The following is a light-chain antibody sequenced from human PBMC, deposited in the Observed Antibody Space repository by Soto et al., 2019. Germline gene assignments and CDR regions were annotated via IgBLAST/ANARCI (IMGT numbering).Light chain of an antibody. CDR1: QRVSGN. J-gene: IGKJ1*01. CDR3: QQDSNWTPGT. CDR2: GAS. Sequence: IVLTQYRATLSAYTGEGATLFCRASQRVSGNLAWYQQKPGQAPRLLMYGASIRATGFPDRFSGSGSGTEFTLTISILQSEDFAVYYCQQDSNWTPGTFGQGTKL. V-gene: IGKV3D-15*03.